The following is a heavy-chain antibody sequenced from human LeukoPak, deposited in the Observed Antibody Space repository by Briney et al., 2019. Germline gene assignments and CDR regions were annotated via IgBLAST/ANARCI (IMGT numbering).Heavy chain of an antibody. CDR2: IYSGGYT. V-gene: IGHV3-66*01. J-gene: IGHJ4*02. Sequence: PGGSLRLSCAASRFTVSSNYMSWVRQAPGKGLEWVSIIYSGGYTYNADSVKGRFTISRDNSKNTVYLQMNSLRAEDTAVYYCASGKDGSGYYYHFDYWGQGTLVTVSS. CDR3: ASGKDGSGYYYHFDY. CDR1: RFTVSSNY. D-gene: IGHD3-22*01.